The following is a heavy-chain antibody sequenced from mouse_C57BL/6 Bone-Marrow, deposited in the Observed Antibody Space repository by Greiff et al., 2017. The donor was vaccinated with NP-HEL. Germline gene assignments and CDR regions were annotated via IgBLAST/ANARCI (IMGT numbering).Heavy chain of an antibody. CDR2: ISSGGDYI. Sequence: EVKVVDSGEGLVKPGGSLKLSCAASGFTFSSYAMSWVRQTPEKRLEWVAYISSGGDYIYYADTVKGRFTISRDNARNTLYLQMSSLKSEDTAMYYCTRDILYYYAMDYWGQGTSVTVSS. CDR3: TRDILYYYAMDY. CDR1: GFTFSSYA. D-gene: IGHD2-3*01. J-gene: IGHJ4*01. V-gene: IGHV5-9-1*02.